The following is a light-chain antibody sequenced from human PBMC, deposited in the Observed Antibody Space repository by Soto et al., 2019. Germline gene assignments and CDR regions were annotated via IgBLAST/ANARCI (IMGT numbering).Light chain of an antibody. CDR1: QSISIW. V-gene: IGKV1-5*03. Sequence: DIQMIQSPSTLSASVGDRVTITCRASQSISIWLAWYQQKPGKAPKILIYKASSLESGVPSRFSGSGSGTEFTLTISSLQPDDFATYHCQHYGGVWTFGQGTKVDIK. CDR2: KAS. CDR3: QHYGGVWT. J-gene: IGKJ1*01.